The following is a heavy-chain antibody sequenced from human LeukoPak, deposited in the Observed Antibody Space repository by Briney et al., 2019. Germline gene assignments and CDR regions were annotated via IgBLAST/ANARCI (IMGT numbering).Heavy chain of an antibody. CDR2: IYYSGST. Sequence: SETLSLTCTVSGGSISSSSYYWGWIRQPPGKGLEWIGSIYYSGSTYYNPSLKSRVTISVDTSKDQFSLKLSSVTAADTAVYYCARQVTTYYYDSSGYTIFDYWGQGTLVTVSS. J-gene: IGHJ4*02. V-gene: IGHV4-39*01. D-gene: IGHD3-22*01. CDR3: ARQVTTYYYDSSGYTIFDY. CDR1: GGSISSSSYY.